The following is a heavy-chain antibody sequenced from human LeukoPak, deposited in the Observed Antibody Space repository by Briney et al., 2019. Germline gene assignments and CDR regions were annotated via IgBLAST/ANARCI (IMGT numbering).Heavy chain of an antibody. Sequence: ASVKVSCKASGYTFTGYYMHWVRQAPGQGLEWMGWINPNSGGTNYAQKFRGRVTMTRDTSISTAYMELSRLRSDDTAVYYCARMWFGELSGYYYYYMDVWGKGTTVTISS. J-gene: IGHJ6*03. CDR2: INPNSGGT. V-gene: IGHV1-2*02. CDR1: GYTFTGYY. CDR3: ARMWFGELSGYYYYYMDV. D-gene: IGHD3-10*01.